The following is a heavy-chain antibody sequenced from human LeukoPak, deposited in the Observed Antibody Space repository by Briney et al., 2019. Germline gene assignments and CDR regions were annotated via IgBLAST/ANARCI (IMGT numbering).Heavy chain of an antibody. CDR2: ISSSGSTI. CDR3: ARDPVCDY. J-gene: IGHJ4*02. Sequence: GGSLRLSCAASGFTFSSHEMNWVRQAPGKGLEWVSYISSSGSTIYYADPVRGRFTISRDNAKNSLYLQMNSLRAEDTAVYYCARDPVCDYWGQGTLVTVSS. CDR1: GFTFSSHE. V-gene: IGHV3-48*03.